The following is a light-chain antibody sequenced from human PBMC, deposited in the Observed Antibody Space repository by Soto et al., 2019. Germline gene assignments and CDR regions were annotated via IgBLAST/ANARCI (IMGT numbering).Light chain of an antibody. CDR2: WAS. Sequence: DIVMTQSPDSLAVSLGERATINCKSSQSVLFSSNNKNYLAWYQQKPGQPPKLLIYWASTRESGVPDRFGGSGSGTDFTLTISSLQAEDVAVYYCQQYDSIPRTFGQGTKVEIK. CDR3: QQYDSIPRT. J-gene: IGKJ1*01. CDR1: QSVLFSSNNKNY. V-gene: IGKV4-1*01.